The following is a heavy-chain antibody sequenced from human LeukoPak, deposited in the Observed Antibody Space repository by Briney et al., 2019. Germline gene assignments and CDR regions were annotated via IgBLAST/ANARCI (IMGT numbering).Heavy chain of an antibody. CDR3: TRAASSGPLFTYHMDV. CDR1: GFTFSTSW. D-gene: IGHD3-22*01. Sequence: GSLRLSCAASGFTFSTSWMNWVRQAPGKGLEWMGSIYYTGSSHYNPSLKSRATISVDTSKNQFSLKLTSVTAADTAVYYCTRAASSGPLFTYHMDVWGKGTTVTVSS. J-gene: IGHJ6*03. V-gene: IGHV4-39*07. CDR2: IYYTGSS.